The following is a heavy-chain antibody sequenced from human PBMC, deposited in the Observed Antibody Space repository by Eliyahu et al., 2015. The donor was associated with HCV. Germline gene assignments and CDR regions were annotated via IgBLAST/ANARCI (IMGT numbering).Heavy chain of an antibody. J-gene: IGHJ5*02. Sequence: QVQLQESGPGLVKPSETLSLTCTVSGXSITTXXXSWIRQPPGKGLEWNGYIHYSGXTNYNPSLKSRVTISVDTSKNQFSLNLTSVTTADTAMYYCASGGGGIAVTGTGGWFDPWGQGTLVTVSS. CDR1: GXSITTXX. V-gene: IGHV4-59*01. CDR2: IHYSGXT. D-gene: IGHD6-19*01. CDR3: ASGGGGIAVTGTGGWFDP.